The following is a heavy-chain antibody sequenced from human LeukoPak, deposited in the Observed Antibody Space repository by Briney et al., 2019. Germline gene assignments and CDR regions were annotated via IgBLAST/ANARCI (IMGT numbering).Heavy chain of an antibody. CDR3: ARDSGSGSVEKYFQH. CDR2: ISSSSSYI. J-gene: IGHJ1*01. D-gene: IGHD3-10*01. V-gene: IGHV3-21*01. CDR1: GFTFSSYS. Sequence: PGGSLRLSCAASGFTFSSYSMNWVRQAPGKGLEWVSSISSSSSYIYYADSVKGRFTISRDNAKNSLYLQMNSLRAEDTAVYYCARDSGSGSVEKYFQHWGQGTLVTVSS.